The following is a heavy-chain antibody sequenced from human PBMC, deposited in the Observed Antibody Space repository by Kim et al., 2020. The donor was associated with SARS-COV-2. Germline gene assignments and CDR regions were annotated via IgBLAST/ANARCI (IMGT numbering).Heavy chain of an antibody. V-gene: IGHV3-73*01. CDR1: GFTLSGST. J-gene: IGHJ3*02. CDR2: IRSKANSYAT. D-gene: IGHD6-19*01. Sequence: GGSLRLSCAASGFTLSGSTVHWVRQASGKGLEWVGRIRSKANSYATAYAASVKNRFTISRDDSKNTAYLQMNSLKTEYTAVYYCARVNPIAGGWYDAFD. CDR3: ARVNPIAGGWYDAFD.